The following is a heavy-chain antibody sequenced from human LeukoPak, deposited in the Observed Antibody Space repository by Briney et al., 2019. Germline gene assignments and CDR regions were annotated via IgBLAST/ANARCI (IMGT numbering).Heavy chain of an antibody. CDR1: GYTFTTYW. V-gene: IGHV5-51*01. CDR2: IYPGNSDT. CDR3: VCDRGNFDSFDF. J-gene: IGHJ4*02. D-gene: IGHD1-7*01. Sequence: GESLKISCKGSGYTFTTYWIGWLRQLPGKGLEWMGLIYPGNSDTRYSPSFHGQVTISADKSISTAYLQWSSLKASDTAVYYCVCDRGNFDSFDFWGQGTLVTVSS.